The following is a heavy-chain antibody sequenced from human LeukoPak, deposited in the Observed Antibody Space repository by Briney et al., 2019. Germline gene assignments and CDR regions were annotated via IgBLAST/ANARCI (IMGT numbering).Heavy chain of an antibody. CDR3: AISMAVAGTFDY. CDR1: GVSVSSGSYY. V-gene: IGHV4-61*01. D-gene: IGHD6-19*01. CDR2: IYYSGNT. Sequence: SETLSLTCTVSGVSVSSGSYYWRWIRQPPGKGLEWIGYIYYSGNTNYNPSFKSRVTISVDTSKNQFSLKLSSVTAADAAVYYCAISMAVAGTFDYWGQGTLVTVSS. J-gene: IGHJ4*02.